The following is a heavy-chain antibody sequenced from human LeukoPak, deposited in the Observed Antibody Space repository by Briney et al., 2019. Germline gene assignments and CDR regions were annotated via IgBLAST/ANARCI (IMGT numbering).Heavy chain of an antibody. D-gene: IGHD3-16*01. Sequence: GGSLRLSCAASGFTFSSYWMHWVRQAPGKGLVWVSRINSDGSTTSYADSVKGRFTISRDSAKNTLYLQMNSLRAEDTAVYYCASIMIYQHDYWGQGTLVTVSS. V-gene: IGHV3-74*01. CDR2: INSDGSTT. J-gene: IGHJ4*02. CDR1: GFTFSSYW. CDR3: ASIMIYQHDY.